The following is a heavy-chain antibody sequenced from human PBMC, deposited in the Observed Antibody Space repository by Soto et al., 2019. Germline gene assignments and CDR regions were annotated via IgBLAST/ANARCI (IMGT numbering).Heavy chain of an antibody. Sequence: GASVKVSCKASGYTFTSYGVSWVRQAPGQGLEWWGGTSAYKGNTNYAQNLQGRVTMTTDTSTSTAYRELRSLRSDDTAVYYCARNFPYYDSSGYHTGDYYYYGMDVWGQGTTVTVSS. CDR2: TSAYKGNT. V-gene: IGHV1-18*04. J-gene: IGHJ6*02. CDR3: ARNFPYYDSSGYHTGDYYYYGMDV. CDR1: GYTFTSYG. D-gene: IGHD3-22*01.